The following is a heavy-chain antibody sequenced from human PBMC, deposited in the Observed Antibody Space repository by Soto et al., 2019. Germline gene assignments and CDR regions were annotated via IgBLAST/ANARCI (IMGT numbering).Heavy chain of an antibody. CDR1: GGTFNSYA. Sequence: QDHLAQSGAEVKKPGSSVTVSCKASGGTFNSYAISWVRQAPGQGLDWMGVIIPLYGTLNYAQKFQGRVSISAVKSTSTAYMDLSSLRSDDTAVSYCAIGGWIRGVIPGLFGLWGQGTLVTVSS. CDR3: AIGGWIRGVIPGLFGL. J-gene: IGHJ4*02. V-gene: IGHV1-69*06. CDR2: IIPLYGTL. D-gene: IGHD3-10*01.